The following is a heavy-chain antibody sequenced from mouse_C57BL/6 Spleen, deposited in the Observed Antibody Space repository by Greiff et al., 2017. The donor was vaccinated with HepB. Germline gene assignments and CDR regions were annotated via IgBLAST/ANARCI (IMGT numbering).Heavy chain of an antibody. V-gene: IGHV1-82*01. Sequence: QVQLQQSGPELVKPGASVKISCKASGYAFSSSWMNWVKQRPGKGLEWIGRIYPGDGDTNYNGKFKGKATLTADKSSSTAYIQLSSLTSEDSAVYFCARELRYPYYAMDYWGQGTSVTVSS. CDR3: ARELRYPYYAMDY. D-gene: IGHD3-2*02. CDR1: GYAFSSSW. CDR2: IYPGDGDT. J-gene: IGHJ4*01.